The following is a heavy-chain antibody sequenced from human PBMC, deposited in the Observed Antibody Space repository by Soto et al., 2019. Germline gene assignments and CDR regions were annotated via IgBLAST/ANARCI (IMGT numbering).Heavy chain of an antibody. J-gene: IGHJ4*02. CDR2: IIPIFGTA. CDR1: GGTFSSYA. CDR3: ARDSAYYYDSSGYSPFDY. D-gene: IGHD3-22*01. Sequence: QVQLVQSGAEVKKPGSSVKVSCKASGGTFSSYAISWVRQAPGQGLEWMGGIIPIFGTANYAQKFQGRVTITADESTSTAYMELSNLRSEDTAVYYCARDSAYYYDSSGYSPFDYWGQGTLVTVSS. V-gene: IGHV1-69*01.